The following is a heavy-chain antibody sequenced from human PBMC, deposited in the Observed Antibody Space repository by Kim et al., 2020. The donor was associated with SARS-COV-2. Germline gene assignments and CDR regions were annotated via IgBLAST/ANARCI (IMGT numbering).Heavy chain of an antibody. CDR1: GYTFTGYY. CDR2: INPNSGGT. CDR3: ARVSYCSSTSCYDYYYGMDV. Sequence: ASVKVSCKASGYTFTGYYMHWVRQAPGQGLEWMGWINPNSGGTNYAQKFQGRVTMTRDTSISTAYMELSRLRSDDTAVYYCARVSYCSSTSCYDYYYGMDVWGQGTTVTVSS. J-gene: IGHJ6*02. V-gene: IGHV1-2*02. D-gene: IGHD2-2*01.